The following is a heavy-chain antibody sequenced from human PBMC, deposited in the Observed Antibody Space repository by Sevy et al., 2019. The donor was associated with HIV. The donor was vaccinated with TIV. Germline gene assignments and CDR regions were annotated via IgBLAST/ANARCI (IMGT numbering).Heavy chain of an antibody. V-gene: IGHV5-51*01. CDR1: GYNFASYW. CDR2: IFPGDSET. J-gene: IGHJ5*02. CDR3: VRKDMEGNWFDP. Sequence: GESLKISCQGSGYNFASYWIAWVRQMPGKGLEWMGIIFPGDSETSYSSSFQVQVTISADKSMQTAYLQWSSLRTSDTAIYYYVRKDMEGNWFDPWGHGTLVTVSS. D-gene: IGHD1-1*01.